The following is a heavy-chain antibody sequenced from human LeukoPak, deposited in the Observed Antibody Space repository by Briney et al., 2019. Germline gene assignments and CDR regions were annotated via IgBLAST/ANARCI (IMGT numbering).Heavy chain of an antibody. V-gene: IGHV3-11*04. Sequence: GGSLRPSCAASGFTFSDYYMSWIRQAPGKGLEWVSYISGSGSTIYYADSVKGRFTISRDNAKNSLYLQMNSLRAEDTAVYYCARDYDFWSGYENSDAFDIWGQGTMVTVSS. J-gene: IGHJ3*02. CDR1: GFTFSDYY. D-gene: IGHD3-3*01. CDR2: ISGSGSTI. CDR3: ARDYDFWSGYENSDAFDI.